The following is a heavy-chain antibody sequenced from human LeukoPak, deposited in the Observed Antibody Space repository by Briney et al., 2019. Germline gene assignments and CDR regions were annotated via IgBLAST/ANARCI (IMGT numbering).Heavy chain of an antibody. CDR1: GGTFSSYA. Sequence: SVKVSCKASGGTFSSYAISWVRQAPGQGLEWMGGIIPIFGTANYAQKFQGRVTITTDESTSTAYMELSSLRSEDTAVYYCARGSSIIVGKGRFDYWGQGTLVTVSS. CDR2: IIPIFGTA. D-gene: IGHD3-22*01. J-gene: IGHJ4*02. V-gene: IGHV1-69*05. CDR3: ARGSSIIVGKGRFDY.